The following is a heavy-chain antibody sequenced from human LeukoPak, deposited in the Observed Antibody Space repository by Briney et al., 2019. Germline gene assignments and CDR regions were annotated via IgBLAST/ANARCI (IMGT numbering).Heavy chain of an antibody. CDR3: ARYDYGDYDWFDP. V-gene: IGHV4-30-2*01. CDR1: GGSISSGGSS. Sequence: SQTLSLTCAVSGGSISSGGSSWSWIRQPPGKGLEWIGYIYHSGSTYYNPSLKSRVTISVDRSKNQFSLKLSSVTAADTAVYYCARYDYGDYDWFDPWGQGTLVTVSS. D-gene: IGHD4-17*01. J-gene: IGHJ5*02. CDR2: IYHSGST.